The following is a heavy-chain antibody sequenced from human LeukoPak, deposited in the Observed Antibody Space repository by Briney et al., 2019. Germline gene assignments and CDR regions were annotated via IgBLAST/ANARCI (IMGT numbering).Heavy chain of an antibody. J-gene: IGHJ6*03. Sequence: GGSLRLSCAASGFTVSSNYMDWVRQAPGKGLEWVSVIYSGGSTYYADSVKGRFTISRDNSKNTLYLQMNSLRAEDTAVYYCARDRLYYDFWSGPERDYYYYYMDVWGKGTTVTVSS. CDR1: GFTVSSNY. D-gene: IGHD3-3*01. CDR2: IYSGGST. CDR3: ARDRLYYDFWSGPERDYYYYYMDV. V-gene: IGHV3-53*01.